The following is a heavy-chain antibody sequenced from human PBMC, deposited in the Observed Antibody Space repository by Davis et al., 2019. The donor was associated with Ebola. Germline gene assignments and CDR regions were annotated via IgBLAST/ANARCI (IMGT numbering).Heavy chain of an antibody. D-gene: IGHD4-17*01. CDR1: GYIFTTYA. J-gene: IGHJ6*02. V-gene: IGHV1-3*01. CDR3: ARLYGDYREHYYYYGMDV. CDR2: INAGNGNT. Sequence: AASVKVSCKASGYIFTTYAIHWVRQAPGQRLEWMGWINAGNGNTKYSQKFQGRVTITRDTSASTAYMELSSLRSEDTAVYYCARLYGDYREHYYYYGMDVWGQGTTVTVSS.